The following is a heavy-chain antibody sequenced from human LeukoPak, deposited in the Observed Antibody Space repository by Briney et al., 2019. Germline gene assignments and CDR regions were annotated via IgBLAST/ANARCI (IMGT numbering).Heavy chain of an antibody. J-gene: IGHJ4*02. D-gene: IGHD6-19*01. CDR1: GFTFSSYA. V-gene: IGHV3-23*01. CDR3: AKAFGSSGWCPPGN. Sequence: PGGSLRLSCAASGFTFSSYAMSWVRQAPGKGLEWVSAISGSGGSTYYADSVKGRFTISRDNSKNTLYLQMNSLRAEDTAVYYCAKAFGSSGWCPPGNWGQGTLVTVSS. CDR2: ISGSGGST.